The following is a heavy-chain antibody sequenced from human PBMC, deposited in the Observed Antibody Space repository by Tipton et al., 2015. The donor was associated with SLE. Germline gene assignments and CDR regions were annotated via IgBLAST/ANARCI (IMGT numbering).Heavy chain of an antibody. Sequence: TLSLTCAVYGGSISSSSSYYWAWIRQPPGKGVEWIGEINHRGSTNYNPSLKSRVTISVDTSKNQFSLKLRSVTAADTAVYYCARDPAYGTSSRVSLYYYGMDVWGQGTTVTVSS. J-gene: IGHJ6*02. D-gene: IGHD6-6*01. CDR1: GGSISSSSSYY. V-gene: IGHV4-39*07. CDR2: INHRGST. CDR3: ARDPAYGTSSRVSLYYYGMDV.